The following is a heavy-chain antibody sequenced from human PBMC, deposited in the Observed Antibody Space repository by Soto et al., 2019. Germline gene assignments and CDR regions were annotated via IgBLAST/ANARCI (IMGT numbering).Heavy chain of an antibody. CDR3: ARPLTKYDEFAGPFDS. Sequence: CGSLRLSCAASGFSFSDYWMHWVRQAPGKGLEWVARINSDGRTTTYVDSVDGRFTISRDNSKNTLCLQMCRLSAEDTPAFFYARPLTKYDEFAGPFDSWGQGTRVTVSS. J-gene: IGHJ4*02. V-gene: IGHV3-74*01. D-gene: IGHD3-3*01. CDR2: INSDGRTT. CDR1: GFSFSDYW.